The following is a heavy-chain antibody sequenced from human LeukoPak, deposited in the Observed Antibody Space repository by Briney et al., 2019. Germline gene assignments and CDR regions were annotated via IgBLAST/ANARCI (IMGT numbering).Heavy chain of an antibody. CDR3: ARAPGIAAAGTHFDF. J-gene: IGHJ4*02. D-gene: IGHD6-13*01. Sequence: SETLSLTCTVSGGSLSSYYWSWIRQPPGKGLEWIGYIYYSGSAKYNPSLKSRVTISVDTSKNQFSLKLSSVTAGDTAVYYCARAPGIAAAGTHFDFWGQGTLVAVSS. CDR2: IYYSGSA. CDR1: GGSLSSYY. V-gene: IGHV4-59*01.